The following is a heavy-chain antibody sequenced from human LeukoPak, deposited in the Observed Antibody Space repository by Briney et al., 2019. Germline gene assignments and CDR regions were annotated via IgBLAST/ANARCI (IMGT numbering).Heavy chain of an antibody. V-gene: IGHV3-23*01. D-gene: IGHD3-22*01. CDR1: GFTFRSYA. Sequence: QPGGSLVLSCAASGFTFRSYAMSWVRQAPGKGLEWVSAISGSGGSTYYADSVKGRFTVSRDNSKNTLYLQMNSLRAEDTAVYYCAKDLTYHYDSSGVVIDYFDIWGQGTMVTVSS. CDR2: ISGSGGST. J-gene: IGHJ3*02. CDR3: AKDLTYHYDSSGVVIDYFDI.